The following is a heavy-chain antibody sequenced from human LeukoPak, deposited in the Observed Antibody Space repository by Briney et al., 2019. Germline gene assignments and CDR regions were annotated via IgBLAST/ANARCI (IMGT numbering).Heavy chain of an antibody. Sequence: PGGSLRLSCAASGFTFSIYAMSWDRQAPGKGLEWVSTISGGGGSTYYADSVKGRFTISRDNSKNTLYLQMIILRAEDTAVYYCAKDFSNLYFGMDVWGQGTTVTVSS. V-gene: IGHV3-23*01. J-gene: IGHJ6*02. CDR1: GFTFSIYA. CDR2: ISGGGGST. CDR3: AKDFSNLYFGMDV.